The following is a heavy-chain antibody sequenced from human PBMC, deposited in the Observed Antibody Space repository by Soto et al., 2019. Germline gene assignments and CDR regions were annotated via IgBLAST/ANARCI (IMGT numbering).Heavy chain of an antibody. V-gene: IGHV3-30-3*01. CDR3: ARDGGYDSSGDVYYYSRMDV. CDR2: ISYDGSNK. D-gene: IGHD3-22*01. J-gene: IGHJ6*02. Sequence: QVQLVESGGGVVQPGRSLRLSCAASGFTFSSYAMHWVRQAPGKGLEWVAVISYDGSNKYYADSVKGRFTISRDNSKNTLYLQMNSLRAEDTAVYYCARDGGYDSSGDVYYYSRMDVWGPDTMVTVS. CDR1: GFTFSSYA.